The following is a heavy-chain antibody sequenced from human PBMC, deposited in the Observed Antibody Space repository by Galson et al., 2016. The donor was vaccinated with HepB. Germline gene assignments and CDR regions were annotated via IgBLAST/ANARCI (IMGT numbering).Heavy chain of an antibody. V-gene: IGHV2-70*01. CDR1: GFSLNTSGMC. J-gene: IGHJ2*01. CDR2: IDWDDDK. D-gene: IGHD3-22*01. CDR3: ARMTYYYDSSGPDLSGFDL. Sequence: PALVKPTQSLTLTCTFSGFSLNTSGMCVSWIRQPPGKALEWLALIDWDDDKNYSTSLKTRLTISKNTSKNQVVLTMTNMDPVDTATYFCARMTYYYDSSGPDLSGFDLWGRGTQVTVSS.